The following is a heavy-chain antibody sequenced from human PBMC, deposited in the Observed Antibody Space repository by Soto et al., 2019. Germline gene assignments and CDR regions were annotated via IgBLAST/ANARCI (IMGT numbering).Heavy chain of an antibody. D-gene: IGHD6-25*01. Sequence: SETLSLTCAVSGDSIRTFYWNWFRQPAGGGLEWIGRFSLSGDTDYNPSLRSRLTMSFDTSKSQFSLSLTSVTAAATAVYYCAREVKQRLGYYYIGLDVWGQGTTVTVSS. CDR1: GDSIRTFY. CDR3: AREVKQRLGYYYIGLDV. CDR2: FSLSGDT. J-gene: IGHJ6*02. V-gene: IGHV4-4*07.